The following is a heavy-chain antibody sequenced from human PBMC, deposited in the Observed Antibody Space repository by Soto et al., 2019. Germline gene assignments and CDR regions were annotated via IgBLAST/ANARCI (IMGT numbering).Heavy chain of an antibody. J-gene: IGHJ4*02. Sequence: QVQLQESGPGLVKPSGTLSLTCAVSGVSISSHDWWTWVRQPPGKGLEWIGDSHQSGNTNYNSSLESRVTISVDQSKNQFSLKLTSVTVAHTAVYYCATRDSSSFYWGQGTLVTVSS. CDR2: SHQSGNT. V-gene: IGHV4-4*02. CDR3: ATRDSSSFY. CDR1: GVSISSHDW. D-gene: IGHD6-13*01.